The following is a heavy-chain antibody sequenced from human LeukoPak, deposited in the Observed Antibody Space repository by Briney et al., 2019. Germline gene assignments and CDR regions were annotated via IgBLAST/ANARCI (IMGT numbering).Heavy chain of an antibody. CDR2: ISGSGGST. J-gene: IGHJ3*02. D-gene: IGHD2-2*01. V-gene: IGHV3-23*01. CDR1: GFTFSSYA. CDR3: AKALGGSTSCYGNI. Sequence: TGGSLRLSCAASGFTFSSYAMSWVREAPGKGLEWVSAISGSGGSTYYADSVKGRFTISRDNSKNTLYLQMNSLRAEDMAVYYCAKALGGSTSCYGNIWGQGTMVTVSS.